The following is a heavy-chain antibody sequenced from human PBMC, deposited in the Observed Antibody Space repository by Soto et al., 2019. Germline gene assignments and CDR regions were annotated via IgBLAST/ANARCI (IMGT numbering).Heavy chain of an antibody. V-gene: IGHV1-46*01. D-gene: IGHD3-9*01. CDR3: ARDASNYDILTGYRHYYYYYYGMDV. CDR2: INPSGGST. CDR1: GYTFTSYY. Sequence: ASVKVSCKASGYTFTSYYMHWVRQAPGQGLEWMGIINPSGGSTSYAQKFQGRVTMTRDTSTSTVYMELSSLRSEDTAVYYCARDASNYDILTGYRHYYYYYYGMDVWGQGTTVTVSS. J-gene: IGHJ6*02.